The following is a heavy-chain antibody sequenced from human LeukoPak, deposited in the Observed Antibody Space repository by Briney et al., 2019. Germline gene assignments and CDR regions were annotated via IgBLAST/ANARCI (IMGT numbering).Heavy chain of an antibody. CDR1: GGSISSNSYY. Sequence: PSETLSLTCTVSGGSISSNSYYWGWIRQPPGKGLEWIGSIYYSGSTYYNPSLKSRVTISVDTSKNQFSLKLSSVTAADTAVYYCASYYYDSSGYYLINYFDYWGQGTLVTVSS. CDR2: IYYSGST. CDR3: ASYYYDSSGYYLINYFDY. J-gene: IGHJ4*02. V-gene: IGHV4-39*07. D-gene: IGHD3-22*01.